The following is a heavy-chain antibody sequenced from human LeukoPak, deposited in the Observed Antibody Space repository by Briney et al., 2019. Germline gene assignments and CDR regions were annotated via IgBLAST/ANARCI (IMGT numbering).Heavy chain of an antibody. D-gene: IGHD3-16*02. V-gene: IGHV3-23*01. CDR1: GFTFSSYA. Sequence: GGSLRLSCAASGFTFSSYAMSWVRQAPGKGLEWVSAISGSGGSTYYADSVKGRFTISRDNSKNTLYLQMNSLRAEDTAVYYCAKTDQGVFYDYVWGSYRYFDYWGQGTLGTVSS. J-gene: IGHJ4*02. CDR3: AKTDQGVFYDYVWGSYRYFDY. CDR2: ISGSGGST.